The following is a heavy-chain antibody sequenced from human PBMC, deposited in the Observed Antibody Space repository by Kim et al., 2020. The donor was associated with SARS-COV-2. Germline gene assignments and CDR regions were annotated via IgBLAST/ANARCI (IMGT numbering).Heavy chain of an antibody. Sequence: GGSLRPSCAASGFTLTNSWMTWVRQAPGKGLEWVANINQDGSVKYYVDSVKGRFTISRDNAKNSVYLQMNSLRGEDTAVYYCVRSIAAAGSYWGQGTLVTVSS. CDR2: INQDGSVK. J-gene: IGHJ4*02. CDR1: GFTLTNSW. V-gene: IGHV3-7*03. CDR3: VRSIAAAGSY. D-gene: IGHD6-13*01.